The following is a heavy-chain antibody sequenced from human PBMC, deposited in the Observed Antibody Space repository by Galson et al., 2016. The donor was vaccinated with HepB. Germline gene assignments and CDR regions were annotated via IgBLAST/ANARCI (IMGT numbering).Heavy chain of an antibody. J-gene: IGHJ1*01. CDR2: ISASAGTT. V-gene: IGHV3-23*01. CDR1: GFSFSSYA. CDR3: AKDYTTSWQRKSFQH. Sequence: SLRLSCAASGFSFSSYAMTWVRQAPGKGLEWVSTISASAGTTYYADSVKGRFTISRDSSMSTLFLQMNSLRPEDTAVYYCAKDYTTSWQRKSFQHWGQGTLVSVSS. D-gene: IGHD2-2*02.